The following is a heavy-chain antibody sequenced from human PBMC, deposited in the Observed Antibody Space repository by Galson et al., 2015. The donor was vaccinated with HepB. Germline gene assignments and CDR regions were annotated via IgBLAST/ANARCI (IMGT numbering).Heavy chain of an antibody. CDR3: ARDSDIVVVPAAMKGWPAPRSIDY. J-gene: IGHJ4*02. D-gene: IGHD2-2*01. Sequence: SETLSLTCAVSGVSISSSNWWSWVRQPPGKGLEWIGEIYYSGSTNYNPSLKSRVTISVDKSKNQFSLKLSSVTAADPAVYYCARDSDIVVVPAAMKGWPAPRSIDYWGQGTLVTVSS. V-gene: IGHV4-4*02. CDR1: GVSISSSNW. CDR2: IYYSGST.